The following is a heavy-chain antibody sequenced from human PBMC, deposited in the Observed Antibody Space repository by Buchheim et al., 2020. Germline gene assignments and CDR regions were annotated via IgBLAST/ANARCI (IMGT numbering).Heavy chain of an antibody. V-gene: IGHV4-30-4*01. J-gene: IGHJ4*02. D-gene: IGHD2-15*01. CDR3: ARKYCSGGSCYGIGDD. CDR2: IYYSGPT. Sequence: QVQLQESGPGLVTPSQTLSLTCTVSGGSINNGDYYWSWIRQSPVKGLEWIGYIYYSGPTYYNPSLKSRVTLSVDASKKQFSLMVNSVTAADTAIYYCARKYCSGGSCYGIGDDWGQGTL. CDR1: GGSINNGDYY.